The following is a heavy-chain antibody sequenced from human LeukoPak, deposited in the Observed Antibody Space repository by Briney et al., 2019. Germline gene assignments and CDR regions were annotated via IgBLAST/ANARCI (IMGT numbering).Heavy chain of an antibody. V-gene: IGHV3-30*03. J-gene: IGHJ2*01. CDR1: GFTFSRYG. CDR2: ISYDGSNK. D-gene: IGHD3-22*01. Sequence: PGGSLRLSCAASGFTFSRYGMHWVRQAPGKGLEWVAVISYDGSNKYYADSVKGRFTISRDNSKNLLYLQMSSLSVEDTAVYYCARATYYYDSSGSWYFDLWGRGTLVTVSS. CDR3: ARATYYYDSSGSWYFDL.